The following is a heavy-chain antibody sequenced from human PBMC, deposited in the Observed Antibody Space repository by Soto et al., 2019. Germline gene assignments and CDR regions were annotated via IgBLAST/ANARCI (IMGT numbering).Heavy chain of an antibody. CDR1: EYTFTDFY. CDR3: ARDRGTWGPYYYYGMDV. Sequence: ASVKVSCKSSEYTFTDFYVHWVRQAPGQGLEWMGIISPSGDTTNYAQKFRGRVTMTTDKSTNTVYMELSSLRSEDTAVYYCARDRGTWGPYYYYGMDVWGQGTTVTVSS. J-gene: IGHJ6*02. D-gene: IGHD7-27*01. CDR2: ISPSGDTT. V-gene: IGHV1-46*01.